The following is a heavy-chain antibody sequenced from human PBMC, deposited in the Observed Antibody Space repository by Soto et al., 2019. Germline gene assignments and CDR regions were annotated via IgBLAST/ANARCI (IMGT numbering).Heavy chain of an antibody. Sequence: GASVKVSCKASGYTFTNYGISWVRQAPGQGLEWMGWVSAYNGNTNYAQKLQGRVTMTTDTSTNTAYMDLRSLRSDDTAVYYCASSPGGYYDSSGYLSWGQGTLVTVSS. CDR3: ASSPGGYYDSSGYLS. J-gene: IGHJ5*02. CDR1: GYTFTNYG. D-gene: IGHD3-22*01. CDR2: VSAYNGNT. V-gene: IGHV1-18*01.